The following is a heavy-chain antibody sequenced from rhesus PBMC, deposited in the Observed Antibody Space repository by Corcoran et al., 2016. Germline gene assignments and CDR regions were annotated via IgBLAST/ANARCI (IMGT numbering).Heavy chain of an antibody. V-gene: IGHV4-80*01. Sequence: QVQLQESGPGLVKPSETLSLTCAVFGGSLSRYLCSWICQPPGKGLEWIGKINGSSGSTNYNPSLKSRVTISKDASKNQFSLKLSSVTAADTAVYYCRLTVAATFVFDYWGQGVLVTVSS. CDR3: RLTVAATFVFDY. CDR2: INGSSGST. D-gene: IGHD4-29*01. CDR1: GGSLSRYL. J-gene: IGHJ4*01.